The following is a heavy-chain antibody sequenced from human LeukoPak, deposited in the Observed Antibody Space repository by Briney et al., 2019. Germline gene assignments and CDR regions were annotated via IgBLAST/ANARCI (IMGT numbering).Heavy chain of an antibody. CDR1: GYTFTGYY. Sequence: GASVKVSCKTSGYTFTGYYMHWVRQAPGQGLEWMGWINPNSGGTNYAQKLQGRVTMTTDTSTSTAYMELRSLRSDDTAVYYCARDEKSIWDYDSSGAPLEWFDPWGQGTLVTVSS. CDR3: ARDEKSIWDYDSSGAPLEWFDP. V-gene: IGHV1-2*02. CDR2: INPNSGGT. J-gene: IGHJ5*02. D-gene: IGHD3-22*01.